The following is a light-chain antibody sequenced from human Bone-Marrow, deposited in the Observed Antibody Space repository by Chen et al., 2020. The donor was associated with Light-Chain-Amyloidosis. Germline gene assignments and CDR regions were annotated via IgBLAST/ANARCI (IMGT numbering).Light chain of an antibody. Sequence: QSALAQPASVSGSPGQSITISCTGTTGDIDGYNYVSWYQHHPGRAPKLLLYEVSIRPSGVSNRFSGSKSGNTASLTISGLQADDEADYYCNSYSNSNSPYVFGTGTTVTVL. CDR2: EVS. CDR1: TGDIDGYNY. J-gene: IGLJ1*01. CDR3: NSYSNSNSPYV. V-gene: IGLV2-14*01.